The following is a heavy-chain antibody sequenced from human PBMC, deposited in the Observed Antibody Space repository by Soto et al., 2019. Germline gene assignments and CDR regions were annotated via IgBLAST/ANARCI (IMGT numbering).Heavy chain of an antibody. CDR1: GFNFNNHA. J-gene: IGHJ4*02. CDR2: TSYGGSIK. V-gene: IGHV3-30-3*01. Sequence: QVQLVESGGGVVQPGRSLRLSCAASGFNFNNHAMHWVRQAPGKGLEWVAVTSYGGSIKFYPDSVEGRFTISRENSKNTVYLQINSLRPEDTAVYNCARGVDRTFDYWGQGTLVTVSS. CDR3: ARGVDRTFDY.